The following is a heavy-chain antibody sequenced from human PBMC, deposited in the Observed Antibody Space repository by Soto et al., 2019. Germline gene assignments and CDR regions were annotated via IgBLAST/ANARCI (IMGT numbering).Heavy chain of an antibody. J-gene: IGHJ6*02. V-gene: IGHV4-31*03. D-gene: IGHD3-22*01. Sequence: KPSETLSLTCTVSGGSISSGGYYWSWIRQHPGKGLEWIGYIYYSGSTYYNPSLNSRVTISVDTSKNQFSLKLSSVTAAATAVYYCARERGGVYYYDSSGYSYGMDVWGQGTTVTVSS. CDR1: GGSISSGGYY. CDR3: ARERGGVYYYDSSGYSYGMDV. CDR2: IYYSGST.